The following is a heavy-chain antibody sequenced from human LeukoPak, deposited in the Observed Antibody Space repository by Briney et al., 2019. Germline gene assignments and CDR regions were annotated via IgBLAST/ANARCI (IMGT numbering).Heavy chain of an antibody. CDR2: LYYSGCT. V-gene: IGHV4-39*01. CDR1: GDYLSSTNDD. Sequence: PSETLSLTCTVYGDYLSSTNDDSAWFRQSPGKGLEWLGSLYYSGCTYNQPPLNYRVTISVDTSKNQFSLKMNSVTAADTAVYYCARLTIFGPFDHCGQGTLVTVSS. J-gene: IGHJ5*02. D-gene: IGHD3-3*01. CDR3: ARLTIFGPFDH.